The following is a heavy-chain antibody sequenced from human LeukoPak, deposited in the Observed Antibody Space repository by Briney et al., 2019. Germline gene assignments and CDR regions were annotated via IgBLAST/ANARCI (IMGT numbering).Heavy chain of an antibody. J-gene: IGHJ4*02. V-gene: IGHV3-74*01. Sequence: PGGSLRLSCAASGFIISDYWMHWVRQAPGQGPVWLSLITGDGSYTIYADSVKGRFTVSRDNAKNTLYLQMNSLRAEDTAVYYCARDGVATTPFDYWGQGILVTVAS. CDR1: GFIISDYW. D-gene: IGHD5-24*01. CDR3: ARDGVATTPFDY. CDR2: ITGDGSYT.